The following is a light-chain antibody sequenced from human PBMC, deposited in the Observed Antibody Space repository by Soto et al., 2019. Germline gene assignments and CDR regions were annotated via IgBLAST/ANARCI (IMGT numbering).Light chain of an antibody. CDR1: SSNIGSNY. CDR3: AAWDDSLTGLGV. V-gene: IGLV1-47*01. J-gene: IGLJ2*01. CDR2: RNN. Sequence: QSVLTQPPSASGTPGQRVTISCSGSSSNIGSNYVYWYQQLPGTAPKLLIYRNNQRPSGVPDRFSGSKSGTSASLAISGIRSEDEADYYCAAWDDSLTGLGVFGGGTKVTVL.